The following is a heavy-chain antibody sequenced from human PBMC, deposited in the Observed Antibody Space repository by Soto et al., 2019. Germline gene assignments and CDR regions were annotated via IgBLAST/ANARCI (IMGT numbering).Heavy chain of an antibody. Sequence: SETLSLTCTVSGGSISSGDYYWSWIRQPPGKGLEWIGYIHYSGSTYHNPSLKSRVTISVDTSKNQFSLKLTSVTAAGTAVYYCAKEAGIGVWYYYYYGMDVWGQGTTVTVSS. CDR1: GGSISSGDYY. V-gene: IGHV4-30-4*01. D-gene: IGHD6-19*01. CDR2: IHYSGST. J-gene: IGHJ6*02. CDR3: AKEAGIGVWYYYYYGMDV.